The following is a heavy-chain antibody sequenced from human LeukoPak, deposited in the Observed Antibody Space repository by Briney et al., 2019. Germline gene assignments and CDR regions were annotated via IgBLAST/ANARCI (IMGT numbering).Heavy chain of an antibody. CDR1: GYSFTSYW. CDR3: ARQSDIAAAGTY. D-gene: IGHD6-13*01. J-gene: IGHJ4*02. CDR2: IYPGDPDT. V-gene: IGHV5-51*01. Sequence: GESLKISCKGSGYSFTSYWIGWVRQMPGKGLEWMGIIYPGDPDTRYSPSFQGQVTISADTSIITAYLQWSSLKASDTAMYYCARQSDIAAAGTYWGQGTLVTVSS.